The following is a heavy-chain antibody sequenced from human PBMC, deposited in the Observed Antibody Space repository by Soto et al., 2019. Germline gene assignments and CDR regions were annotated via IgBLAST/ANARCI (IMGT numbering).Heavy chain of an antibody. V-gene: IGHV1-18*01. CDR2: ISAYNGNT. D-gene: IGHD3-22*01. J-gene: IGHJ6*02. CDR1: GYSFTSYG. Sequence: QVQLVQSGAEVKKPGASVKVSCKASGYSFTSYGISWVRQAPGQGLEWMGWISAYNGNTNYALKFQARVTMTTDTSTKTAYMELRSLRSDDTAVYYCARETYHYDSSGYFGLDVWGQGTTVTVSS. CDR3: ARETYHYDSSGYFGLDV.